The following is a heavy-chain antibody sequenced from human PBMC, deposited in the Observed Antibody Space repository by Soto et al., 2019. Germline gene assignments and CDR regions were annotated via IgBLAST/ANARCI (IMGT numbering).Heavy chain of an antibody. CDR3: ARDGYSSGWPQGERAFDI. CDR1: GYTFTGYY. Sequence: ASVKVSCKASGYTFTGYYMHCVRQAPGQVLEWMGWINPNSGGTNYAQKFQGRVTMTRDTSISTAYMELSRLRSDDTAVYYCARDGYSSGWPQGERAFDIWGQGTMVTVSS. D-gene: IGHD6-19*01. J-gene: IGHJ3*02. CDR2: INPNSGGT. V-gene: IGHV1-2*02.